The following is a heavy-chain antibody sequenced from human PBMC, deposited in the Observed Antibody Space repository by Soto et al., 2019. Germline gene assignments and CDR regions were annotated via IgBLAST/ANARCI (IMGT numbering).Heavy chain of an antibody. J-gene: IGHJ4*02. CDR1: GGSISSYY. V-gene: IGHV4-59*08. CDR2: IYYSGST. CDR3: ARRGSGYEEIFHY. Sequence: SETLSLTCTVSGGSISSYYWSWIRQSPGKGLEWIGYIYYSGSTNYNPSLKSRVTMSVDMSRNQFSLKLNSVTAADTAVYYCARRGSGYEEIFHYWGQGALVTVSS. D-gene: IGHD5-12*01.